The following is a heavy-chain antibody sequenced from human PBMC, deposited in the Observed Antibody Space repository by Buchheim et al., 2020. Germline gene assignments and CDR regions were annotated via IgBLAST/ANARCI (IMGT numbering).Heavy chain of an antibody. J-gene: IGHJ6*02. CDR1: GGSFSNSDSYY. CDR2: IYYGGST. Sequence: QRQLQESGPGLVKPSETLSLTCTVSGGSFSNSDSYYWGWIRQPPGKGLEWIGSIYYGGSTYYNPSLKSRVTISVDTSKNQFSLKLSSVTAADTAVYYCARDNGYTTSWRDFYYGMDVWGQGTT. D-gene: IGHD6-13*01. V-gene: IGHV4-39*07. CDR3: ARDNGYTTSWRDFYYGMDV.